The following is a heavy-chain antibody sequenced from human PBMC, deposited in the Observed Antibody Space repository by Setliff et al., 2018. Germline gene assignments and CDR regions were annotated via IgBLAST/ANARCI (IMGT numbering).Heavy chain of an antibody. CDR3: ARQKYGDYDDENYYYMDV. Sequence: PGESLKISCTGSGYSFTTYWISWVRQMPGKGPEWMGRIDPTDSYTNYNPSFQGRITISADKSVNTVYVQWSSLKASDTAMYYCARQKYGDYDDENYYYMDVWGKGTTVTVPS. CDR2: IDPTDSYT. D-gene: IGHD4-17*01. CDR1: GYSFTTYW. V-gene: IGHV5-10-1*01. J-gene: IGHJ6*03.